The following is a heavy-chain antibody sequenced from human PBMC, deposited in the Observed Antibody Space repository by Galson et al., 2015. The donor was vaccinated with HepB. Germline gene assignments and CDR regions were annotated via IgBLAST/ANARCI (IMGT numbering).Heavy chain of an antibody. J-gene: IGHJ4*02. CDR3: ARGLTEWLLGYYFDY. D-gene: IGHD3-3*01. CDR2: ISYDGSNK. Sequence: SLRLSCAASGFTFSSYAMHWVRQAPGKGLEWVAVISYDGSNKYYADSVKGRFTISRDNSKNTLYLQMNSLRAEDTAVYYCARGLTEWLLGYYFDYWGQGTLVTVSS. V-gene: IGHV3-30-3*01. CDR1: GFTFSSYA.